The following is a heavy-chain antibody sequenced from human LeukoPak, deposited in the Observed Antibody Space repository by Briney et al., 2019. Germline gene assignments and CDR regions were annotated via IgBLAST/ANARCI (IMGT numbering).Heavy chain of an antibody. Sequence: GGSLRLSRAPSGFTLCVQKMSCISAAPGEGLECGSSICHGSNYINSAESVKGRFTISRDNDKNSLYLQMNSLRVEDTAVYYYARNRYGGYDRLNWFDPWGQGTLVTVSS. V-gene: IGHV3-11*03. CDR2: ICHGSNYI. CDR3: ARNRYGGYDRLNWFDP. CDR1: GFTLCVQK. D-gene: IGHD5-12*01. J-gene: IGHJ5*02.